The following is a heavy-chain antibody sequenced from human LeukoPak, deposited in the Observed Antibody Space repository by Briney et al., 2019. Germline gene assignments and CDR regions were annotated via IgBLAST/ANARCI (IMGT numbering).Heavy chain of an antibody. V-gene: IGHV4-39*07. CDR1: GGSISSSSYY. J-gene: IGHJ4*02. CDR2: INHSGST. D-gene: IGHD2-15*01. CDR3: ARGVKDIVVVVAAYGRLFDY. Sequence: SSETLSLTCTVSGGSISSSSYYWGWIRQPPGKGLEWIGEINHSGSTNYNPSLKSRVTISVDTSKNQFSLKLSSVTAADTAVYYCARGVKDIVVVVAAYGRLFDYWGQGTLVTVSS.